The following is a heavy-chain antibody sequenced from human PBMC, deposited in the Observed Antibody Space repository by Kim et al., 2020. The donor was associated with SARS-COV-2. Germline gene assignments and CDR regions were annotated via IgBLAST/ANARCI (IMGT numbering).Heavy chain of an antibody. J-gene: IGHJ6*02. D-gene: IGHD3-10*02. CDR3: ARGMFARGCDV. CDR1: GFTLNTYW. CDR2: INTGGSST. V-gene: IGHV3-74*01. Sequence: GGSLRLSCVASGFTLNTYWINWVRQAPGKWLGWVSRINTGGSSTHYADSVKGRFTMSRDNAENTVILQMHSLRAEDTAVYYCARGMFARGCDVWCQGTTVTIPS.